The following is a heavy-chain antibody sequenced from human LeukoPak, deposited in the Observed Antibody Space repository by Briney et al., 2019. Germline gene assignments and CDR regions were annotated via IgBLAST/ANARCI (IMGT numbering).Heavy chain of an antibody. Sequence: PSETLSLTCTVSGGSISNYYWSWIRQPPGKGLEWIAYINYNGTTNYNPTLKSRVTISVDTSKNQFSLKVSSVTAADTAVYYCAREILGGFNPGAYCGQGTLVTASS. V-gene: IGHV4-59*12. CDR1: GGSISNYY. J-gene: IGHJ4*02. CDR3: AREILGGFNPGAY. CDR2: INYNGTT. D-gene: IGHD1-14*01.